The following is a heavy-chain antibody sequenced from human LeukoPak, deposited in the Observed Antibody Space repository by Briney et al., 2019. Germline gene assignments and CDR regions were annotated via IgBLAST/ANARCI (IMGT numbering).Heavy chain of an antibody. CDR3: ATSRDVLLWFGELY. Sequence: GGSLRLSCAASGFTFSSYWMSWVRQAPGKGLEWVANIKQDGREKYYVDSVKGRFTISRDNAKNSLYLQMNSLRAEDTAVYYCATSRDVLLWFGELYWGQGTLVTVSS. CDR1: GFTFSSYW. D-gene: IGHD3-10*01. J-gene: IGHJ4*02. V-gene: IGHV3-7*01. CDR2: IKQDGREK.